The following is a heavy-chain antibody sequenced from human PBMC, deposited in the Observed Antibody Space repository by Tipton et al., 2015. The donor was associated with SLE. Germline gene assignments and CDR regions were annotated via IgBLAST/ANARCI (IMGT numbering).Heavy chain of an antibody. CDR2: INHSGSS. V-gene: IGHV4-34*01. Sequence: TLSLTCAVYGGSFSGYYWSWIRQPPGKGLEWIGEINHSGSSNYNPSLKSRVTISVDTSKNQFSLKLNSVTAADTAVYYCAGTCFCDFVWFDPGGQGILFPVSS. CDR3: AGTCFCDFVWFDP. D-gene: IGHD2-21*02. CDR1: GGSFSGYY. J-gene: IGHJ5*02.